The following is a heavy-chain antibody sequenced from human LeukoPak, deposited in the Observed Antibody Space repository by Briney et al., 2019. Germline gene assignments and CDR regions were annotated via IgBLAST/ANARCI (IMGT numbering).Heavy chain of an antibody. J-gene: IGHJ5*02. CDR3: ARDPYSSGWYGNENYYWFDP. V-gene: IGHV3-7*01. D-gene: IGHD6-19*01. Sequence: GGSLRLSCAASGFTFSSYWMSWVRQAPGKGLEWVANIKQDGSEEYYVDSVKGRFTISRDNAKNSLYLQMNSLRAEDTAVYYCARDPYSSGWYGNENYYWFDPWGQGTLVTVSS. CDR1: GFTFSSYW. CDR2: IKQDGSEE.